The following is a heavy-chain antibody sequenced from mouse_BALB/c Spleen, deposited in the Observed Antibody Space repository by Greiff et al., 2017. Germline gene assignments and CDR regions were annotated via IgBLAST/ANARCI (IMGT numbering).Heavy chain of an antibody. CDR3: ARMGYWDFDV. CDR2: ISYSGST. V-gene: IGHV3-8*02. J-gene: IGHJ1*01. Sequence: EVKVEESGPSLVKPSQSLSLTCSATGDSITSCYWNWIRKFPGNKLEYMGYISYSGSTYYYPSLKSRISTTRDTSKNQYYLQLNSVTTEDTATYYCARMGYWDFDVWGAGTTVTVSS. CDR1: GDSITSCY.